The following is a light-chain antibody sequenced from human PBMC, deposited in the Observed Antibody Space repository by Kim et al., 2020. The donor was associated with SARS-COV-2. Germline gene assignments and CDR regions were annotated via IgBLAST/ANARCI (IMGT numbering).Light chain of an antibody. V-gene: IGLV3-21*04. CDR3: QVWDRGGV. J-gene: IGLJ2*01. Sequence: SYELTQPPSVSVAPGKTARITCGGNNIGSKSVHWYQQKPGQAPVLVIYYDSDRPSGIPERFSGSNSGNTATLTISRVEAGDEADYYCQVWDRGGVFG. CDR1: NIGSKS. CDR2: YDS.